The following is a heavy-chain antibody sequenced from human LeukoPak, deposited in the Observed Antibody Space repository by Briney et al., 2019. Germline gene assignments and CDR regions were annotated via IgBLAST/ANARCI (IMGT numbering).Heavy chain of an antibody. J-gene: IGHJ6*03. CDR2: IVVGSGNT. CDR1: GFTFTSSA. V-gene: IGHV1-58*02. D-gene: IGHD6-19*01. CDR3: AAGVPEAGTGYYYYYYMDV. Sequence: GASVKVSCKASGFTFTSSAMQWVRQARGERLEWVGWIVVGSGNTNYAQKFQERVTITRDMSTSTAYMELSSLRSEDTAVYYCAAGVPEAGTGYYYYYYMDVWGKGTTVTISS.